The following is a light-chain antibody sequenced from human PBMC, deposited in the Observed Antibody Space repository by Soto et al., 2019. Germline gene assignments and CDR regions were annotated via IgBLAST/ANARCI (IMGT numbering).Light chain of an antibody. CDR1: QSVSSSY. Sequence: EIVLTQSPGTLSLSPGERATLSCRASQSVSSSYLAWYQQKPGQAPRLLIYGASSRATGIPARFSGSGSGTEFTLTISSLQSEDIGIYYCQQYDSWPYTFGPGSKVHFK. J-gene: IGKJ3*01. CDR2: GAS. CDR3: QQYDSWPYT. V-gene: IGKV3-15*01.